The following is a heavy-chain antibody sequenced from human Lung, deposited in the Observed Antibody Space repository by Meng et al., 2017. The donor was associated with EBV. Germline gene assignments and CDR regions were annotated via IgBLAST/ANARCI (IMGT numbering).Heavy chain of an antibody. Sequence: EGQPAEVGGALVQPGGSLGLSCAGSEVTLRRYWMHWVRQGPGKEPLWVSRINEDGTITNDADSVKGRFTISRDNAKNTLYLQMNNLRAEDTAVYDCSRDLAGSDDYWGRGTLVTVSS. CDR1: EVTLRRYW. V-gene: IGHV3-74*01. D-gene: IGHD1-14*01. CDR3: SRDLAGSDDY. CDR2: INEDGTIT. J-gene: IGHJ4*02.